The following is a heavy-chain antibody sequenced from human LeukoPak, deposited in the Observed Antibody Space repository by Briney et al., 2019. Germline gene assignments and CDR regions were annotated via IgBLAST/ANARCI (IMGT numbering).Heavy chain of an antibody. V-gene: IGHV3-9*01. Sequence: GGSLRLSCAASVFTFDNYAMHWVRQAPGRGLEGVSGIAWNSDNTGFADSVKGRFTISRDNAENSLYLQMNSLTPEDTAFYFCAKDMNSYGSGSSYNPWGPFDSWGQGTLVTVSS. CDR3: AKDMNSYGSGSSYNPWGPFDS. CDR2: IAWNSDNT. CDR1: VFTFDNYA. D-gene: IGHD3-10*01. J-gene: IGHJ4*02.